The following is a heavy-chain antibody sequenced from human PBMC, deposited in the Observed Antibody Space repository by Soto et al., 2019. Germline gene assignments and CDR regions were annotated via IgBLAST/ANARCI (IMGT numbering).Heavy chain of an antibody. J-gene: IGHJ5*02. CDR2: INHSGST. CDR1: GGSFSGYY. V-gene: IGHV4-34*01. D-gene: IGHD1-26*01. CDR3: ARACRAGGLNWFDP. Sequence: SETLSLTCAVYGGSFSGYYWSWIRQPPGKGLEWIGEINHSGSTNYNPSLKSRVTISVDTSKNQFSLKLSSVTAADTAVYYCARACRAGGLNWFDPWGQGTLVTV.